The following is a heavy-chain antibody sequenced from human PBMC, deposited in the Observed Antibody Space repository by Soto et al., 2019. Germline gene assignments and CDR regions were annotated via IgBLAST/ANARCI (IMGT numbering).Heavy chain of an antibody. CDR1: GGSFSGYN. CDR2: INHSGST. V-gene: IGHV4-34*01. Sequence: SETLSLTCAVYGGSFSGYNWSWIRQPPGKGLEWIGEINHSGSTNYNPSLKSRVTISVDTSKNQFSLKLSSVTAADTAVYYCARAPYCSSTSCYRYYYYMDVWGKGTTVTVSS. CDR3: ARAPYCSSTSCYRYYYYMDV. J-gene: IGHJ6*03. D-gene: IGHD2-2*01.